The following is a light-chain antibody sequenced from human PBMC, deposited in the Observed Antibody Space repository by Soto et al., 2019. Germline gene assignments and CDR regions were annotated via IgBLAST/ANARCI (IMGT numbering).Light chain of an antibody. CDR2: DAS. V-gene: IGKV1-33*01. Sequence: DIQMTQSPSSLSASEGDRVTITCQSSHDVSRNLNWFQQKPGEAPQLLIYDASNLERGVPSRFSGSGSGTDFTLTNCSLQPEDVATYYCQQYNSMLSFGGGTEVEIK. CDR3: QQYNSMLS. J-gene: IGKJ4*01. CDR1: HDVSRN.